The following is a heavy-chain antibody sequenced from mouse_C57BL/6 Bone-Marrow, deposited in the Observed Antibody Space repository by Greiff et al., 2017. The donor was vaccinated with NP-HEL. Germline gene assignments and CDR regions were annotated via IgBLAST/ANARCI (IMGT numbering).Heavy chain of an antibody. CDR1: GYTFTSYW. Sequence: QVQLQQPGAELVKPGASVKLSCKASGYTFTSYWMHWVKQRPGQGLEWIGMIHPNSGSTNYNEKFKSKATLTVDKSSSTAYTQLSSLTSEDSAVYYCARWSLSTMVTTGGNWGQGTTLTVSS. D-gene: IGHD2-2*01. CDR2: IHPNSGST. V-gene: IGHV1-64*01. CDR3: ARWSLSTMVTTGGN. J-gene: IGHJ2*01.